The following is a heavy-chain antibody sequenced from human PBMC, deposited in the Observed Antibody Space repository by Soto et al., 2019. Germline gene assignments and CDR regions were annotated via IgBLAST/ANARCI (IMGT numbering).Heavy chain of an antibody. J-gene: IGHJ5*02. CDR1: GGSISSGGYS. Sequence: PSETLSLTCAVSGGSISSGGYSWSWIRQPPGKGLEWIGYIYHSGSTYYNPSLKSRVTISVDRSKNQFSLKLSSVTAADTAVYYCARYCSSTSCYPQYNWFDPWGQGTLVTVSS. D-gene: IGHD2-2*01. V-gene: IGHV4-30-2*01. CDR2: IYHSGST. CDR3: ARYCSSTSCYPQYNWFDP.